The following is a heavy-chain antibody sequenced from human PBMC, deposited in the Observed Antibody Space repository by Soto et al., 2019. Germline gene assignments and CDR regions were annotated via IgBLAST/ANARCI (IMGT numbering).Heavy chain of an antibody. CDR3: ARQRPTDGRWEFANYYGMDV. J-gene: IGHJ6*02. CDR2: IIHSEST. Sequence: SETLSLTCTVSGGSITSSEYYWAWVRQPPGKGLEWIGEIIHSESTKYNPSLKSRVTISVDTSKNQFSLKLSSVTAADTAVYYCARQRPTDGRWEFANYYGMDVWGQGTPVTVSS. D-gene: IGHD1-26*01. V-gene: IGHV4-39*01. CDR1: GGSITSSEYY.